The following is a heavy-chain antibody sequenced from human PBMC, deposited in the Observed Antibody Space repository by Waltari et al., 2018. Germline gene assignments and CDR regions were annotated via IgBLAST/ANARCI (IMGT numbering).Heavy chain of an antibody. CDR1: GLTFSSYG. CDR2: IRYDGSNK. V-gene: IGHV3-30*02. CDR3: AKDTRAYFDY. J-gene: IGHJ4*02. Sequence: QVQLVESGGGVVQPGGSLRLSCAASGLTFSSYGMHWVRQAPGKGLEWVAFIRYDGSNKYYADSVKGRFTISRDNSKNTLYLQMNSLRAEDTAVYYCAKDTRAYFDYWGQGTLVTVSS. D-gene: IGHD2-15*01.